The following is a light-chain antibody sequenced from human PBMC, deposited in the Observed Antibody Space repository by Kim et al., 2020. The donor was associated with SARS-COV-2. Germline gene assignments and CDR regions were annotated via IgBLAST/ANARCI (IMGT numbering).Light chain of an antibody. CDR3: QQYNALPYT. V-gene: IGKV3-20*01. Sequence: EIVLTQSPGTLSLSPGERATLSCRASRTVTNTYLAWYQLKPGQAHRLLIYGASSRATGIPDRFSGSGSGTDFILIISRLEPEDSAVYYCQQYNALPYTFGQGTKLEIK. CDR2: GAS. J-gene: IGKJ2*01. CDR1: RTVTNTY.